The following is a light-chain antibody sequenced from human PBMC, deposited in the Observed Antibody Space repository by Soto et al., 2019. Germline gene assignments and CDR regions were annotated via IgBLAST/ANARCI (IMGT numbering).Light chain of an antibody. Sequence: ENRLTQSQGTPSLSPGERATLSCRASQSIGTNYVAWFQQKPGQAPTLLIYAASRRATGIPDRFSGSGSGTEFTLTISRLEPEDFAVYFCQQYSSTPRTFGQGTKVEFK. CDR1: QSIGTNY. CDR2: AAS. V-gene: IGKV3-20*01. CDR3: QQYSSTPRT. J-gene: IGKJ1*01.